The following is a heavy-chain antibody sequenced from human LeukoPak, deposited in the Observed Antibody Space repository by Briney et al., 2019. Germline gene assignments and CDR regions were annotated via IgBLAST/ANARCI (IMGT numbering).Heavy chain of an antibody. J-gene: IGHJ4*02. CDR2: ISSSSSTI. Sequence: GGALGLSFAAPGFTFSSYCIKWVRQAPGKGLEWVSYISSSSSTIYYADSVKGRFTISRDNAKNSLYLQMNSLRAEDTAVYYCARSGFDYWGQGTLVTVSS. D-gene: IGHD2-8*02. V-gene: IGHV3-48*01. CDR3: ARSGFDY. CDR1: GFTFSSYC.